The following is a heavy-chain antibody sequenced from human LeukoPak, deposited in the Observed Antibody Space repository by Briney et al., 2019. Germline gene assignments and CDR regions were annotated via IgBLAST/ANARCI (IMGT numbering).Heavy chain of an antibody. CDR1: GFIVSDNY. CDR3: GRTIVESSLYDAFDI. CDR2: IYPGGDT. Sequence: PGGSLRLSCAASGFIVSDNYMSWVRQTPGRGLEWVSVIYPGGDTYYPDSMKGRFTMSRDHSKNTLFLQVNSLRVEDTAVYYCGRTIVESSLYDAFDIWGQGTTVTVSS. D-gene: IGHD1-26*01. V-gene: IGHV3-53*03. J-gene: IGHJ3*02.